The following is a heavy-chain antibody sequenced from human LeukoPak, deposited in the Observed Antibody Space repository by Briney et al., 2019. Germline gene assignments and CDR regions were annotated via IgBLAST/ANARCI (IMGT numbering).Heavy chain of an antibody. D-gene: IGHD3-10*01. CDR3: ASRFVSTMVRGVIRDY. V-gene: IGHV4-38-2*01. J-gene: IGHJ4*02. CDR2: IYHSGST. Sequence: SETLSLTCAVSGYSISSGCYWGWIRQPPGKGLEWIGSIYHSGSTYYNPSLKSRVTISVDTSKNQFSLKLSSVTAADTAVYYCASRFVSTMVRGVIRDYWGQGTLVTVSS. CDR1: GYSISSGCY.